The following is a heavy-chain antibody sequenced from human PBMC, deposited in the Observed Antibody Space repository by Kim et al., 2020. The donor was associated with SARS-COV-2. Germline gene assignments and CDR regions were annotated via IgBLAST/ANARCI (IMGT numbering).Heavy chain of an antibody. CDR2: ISCGGSNK. V-gene: IGHV3-30*04. Sequence: GGSLRLSCAASGFTFSSYAMHWVRQAPGKGLEWVAVISCGGSNKYYADSVKGRFTISRDNSKNTLYLQMNSLRAEDTAVYYCARGGGYNGPFDYWGQGTLVTVSS. D-gene: IGHD5-12*01. CDR3: ARGGGYNGPFDY. CDR1: GFTFSSYA. J-gene: IGHJ4*02.